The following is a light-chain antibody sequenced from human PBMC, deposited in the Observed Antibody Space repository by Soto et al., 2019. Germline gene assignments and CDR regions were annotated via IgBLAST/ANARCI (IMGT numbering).Light chain of an antibody. CDR1: QSIGNW. CDR2: KAS. Sequence: DVQMTQTPSSISASVGDRVILTSRASQSIGNWLAWYQQKPGKAPKLLIYKASNLESGVPSRLSGGGAGTEFTLTIRNLQPDYFASYYCQQYENYWTFGQGTKVDIK. V-gene: IGKV1-5*03. CDR3: QQYENYWT. J-gene: IGKJ1*01.